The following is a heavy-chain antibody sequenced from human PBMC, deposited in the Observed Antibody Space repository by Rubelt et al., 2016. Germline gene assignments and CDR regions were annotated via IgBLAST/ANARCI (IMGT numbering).Heavy chain of an antibody. V-gene: IGHV1-69*04. Sequence: QVQLVQSGAEVKKPESSVKVSCKASGGTFSSYAISWVRQAPGQGLEWMGRIIPILGIANYAQKFQGRVTVTADKSTSTAYMELSGLRSEDTAVYYCARGVEYYYGSGTNWFDPWGQGTLVTVSS. CDR2: IIPILGIA. J-gene: IGHJ5*02. CDR1: GGTFSSYA. D-gene: IGHD3-10*01. CDR3: ARGVEYYYGSGTNWFDP.